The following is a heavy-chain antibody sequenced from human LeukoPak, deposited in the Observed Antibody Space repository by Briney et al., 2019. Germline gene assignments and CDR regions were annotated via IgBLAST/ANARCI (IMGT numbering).Heavy chain of an antibody. CDR1: GGSISSSNW. CDR3: ARDNVEMATIGDY. V-gene: IGHV4-4*02. D-gene: IGHD5-24*01. CDR2: IYHSGGT. J-gene: IGHJ4*02. Sequence: SGTLSLTCAVSGGSISSSNWWSWVRQPPGKGLEWIGEIYHSGGTNYNPSLKSRVTMSVDTSKNQFSLKLSSVTAADTAVYYCARDNVEMATIGDYWGQGTLVTVSS.